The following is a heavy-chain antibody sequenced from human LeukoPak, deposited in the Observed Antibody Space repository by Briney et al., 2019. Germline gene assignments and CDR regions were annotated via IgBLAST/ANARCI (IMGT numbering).Heavy chain of an antibody. D-gene: IGHD5-24*01. J-gene: IGHJ6*03. CDR2: IMPLFGTA. CDR1: GGTFNSYE. Sequence: GASVKVSCKASGGTFNSYEISWVRQAPGQGLEWMGGIMPLFGTANYAQEFQGRVTFTTDESASTAYMEVSSLRSEDTAVYYCASGSLGDGYGVGDYYQYMDVWGKGTTVTVSS. V-gene: IGHV1-69*05. CDR3: ASGSLGDGYGVGDYYQYMDV.